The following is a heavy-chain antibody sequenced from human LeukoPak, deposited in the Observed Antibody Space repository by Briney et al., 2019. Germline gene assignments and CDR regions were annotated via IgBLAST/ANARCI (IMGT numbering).Heavy chain of an antibody. J-gene: IGHJ4*02. CDR1: AFAFSTYT. D-gene: IGHD3-22*01. V-gene: IGHV3-21*01. CDR2: IGRSSNYI. CDR3: AMPDSSGYIDY. Sequence: GGSLRLSCAASAFAFSTYTMNWVRQAPGKGLEWVSSIGRSSNYIYYADSVKGRFTISRDNAKNSLHQQMNSLRAEDTAVYYCAMPDSSGYIDYWGQGTLVTVSS.